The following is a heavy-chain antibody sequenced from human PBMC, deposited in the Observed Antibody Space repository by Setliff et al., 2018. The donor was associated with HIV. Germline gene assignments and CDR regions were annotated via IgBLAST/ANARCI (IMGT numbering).Heavy chain of an antibody. CDR2: ISGSGGST. Sequence: PGGSLRLSCAASGFSFSSYAMNWVRQAPGKGLEWVSVISGSGGSTFYADSVKGRFTISGDNSKNTLYLQMNSLRAEDTAVYYCAKDRGDHWLLFDYWGQGTLITVSS. J-gene: IGHJ4*02. V-gene: IGHV3-23*01. CDR3: AKDRGDHWLLFDY. CDR1: GFSFSSYA. D-gene: IGHD3-10*01.